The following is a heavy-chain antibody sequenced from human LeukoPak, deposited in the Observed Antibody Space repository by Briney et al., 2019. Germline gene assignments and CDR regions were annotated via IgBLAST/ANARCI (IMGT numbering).Heavy chain of an antibody. V-gene: IGHV1-69*04. Sequence: SVKVACKPSGGTFSSYAISWVRQAPGQGLEWMGRIIPIFGIANYPQKYQGRVTITADKSTGTAYMELSSLRSEDTAVYYCARANLGRPVGHCRGGSCYTDSSWFDPWGQGTLVTVSS. CDR2: IIPIFGIA. CDR3: ARANLGRPVGHCRGGSCYTDSSWFDP. CDR1: GGTFSSYA. J-gene: IGHJ5*02. D-gene: IGHD2-15*01.